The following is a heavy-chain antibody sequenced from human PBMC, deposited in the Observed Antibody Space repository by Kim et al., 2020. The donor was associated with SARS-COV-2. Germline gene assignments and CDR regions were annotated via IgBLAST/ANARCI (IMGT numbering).Heavy chain of an antibody. D-gene: IGHD1-20*01. V-gene: IGHV1-46*01. CDR2: INPSGGST. Sequence: ASVKVSCKASGYTFTSYYMHWVRQAPGQGLEWMGIINPSGGSTSYAQKFQGRVTMTRDTSTSTVYMELSSLRSEDTAVYYCARDRGVTGRDYYYGMDVWGQGTTVTVSS. J-gene: IGHJ6*02. CDR1: GYTFTSYY. CDR3: ARDRGVTGRDYYYGMDV.